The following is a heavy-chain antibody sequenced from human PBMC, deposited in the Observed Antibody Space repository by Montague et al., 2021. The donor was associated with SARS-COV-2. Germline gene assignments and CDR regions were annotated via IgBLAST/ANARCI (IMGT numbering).Heavy chain of an antibody. CDR2: INHSGST. V-gene: IGHV4-34*01. CDR1: GGSFSGYY. D-gene: IGHD3-16*01. CDR3: VRGWGSWFH. J-gene: IGHJ4*02. Sequence: SETLSLICAVYGGSFSGYYWSWIRQPPGKGLEWIGEINHSGSTNYNPSLKSRVTISADTSKSQFSLKLNSVTAADTAVYYCVRGWGSWFHWGQGTLVTVSS.